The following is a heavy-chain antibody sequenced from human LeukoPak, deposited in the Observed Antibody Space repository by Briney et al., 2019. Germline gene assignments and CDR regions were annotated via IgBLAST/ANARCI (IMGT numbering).Heavy chain of an antibody. CDR1: GFSLSTSGMR. Sequence: SGPTLVNPTQTLTLTCTFSGFSLSTSGMRVSWIRQPPGKALEWLARIDWDDDKFYSTSPKTRLTISKDTSKNQVVLTMTNMDPVDTATYYCALQMATITRRVYYFDYWGQGTLVTVSS. CDR3: ALQMATITRRVYYFDY. V-gene: IGHV2-70*04. J-gene: IGHJ4*02. CDR2: IDWDDDK. D-gene: IGHD5-24*01.